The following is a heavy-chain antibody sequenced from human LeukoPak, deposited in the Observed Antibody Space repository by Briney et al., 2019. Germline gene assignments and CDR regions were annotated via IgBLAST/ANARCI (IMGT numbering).Heavy chain of an antibody. CDR3: AKEIAAIGHPLFDH. J-gene: IGHJ4*02. D-gene: IGHD6-13*01. V-gene: IGHV3-23*01. Sequence: GGSLRLSCAASGFTFSTYAMSWVRQAPGKGLEWVSGITNDAGGTYYADFVRGRITISRDNSQNTLFLQMNALRAEDTAVYYCAKEIAAIGHPLFDHWGQGALVIVSS. CDR1: GFTFSTYA. CDR2: ITNDAGGT.